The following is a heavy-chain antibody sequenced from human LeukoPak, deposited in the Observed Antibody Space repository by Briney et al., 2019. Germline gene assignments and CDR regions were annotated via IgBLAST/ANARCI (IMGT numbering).Heavy chain of an antibody. CDR3: ANTATVRYFDYPDY. Sequence: GGSLRLSCAASGFTFSSCGMHWVRQAPGKGLEWVAVISYDGSNKYYADSVKGRFTISRDNSKNTLYLQMNSLRAEDTAVYYCANTATVRYFDYPDYWGQGTLVTVSS. D-gene: IGHD3-9*01. V-gene: IGHV3-30*18. CDR1: GFTFSSCG. CDR2: ISYDGSNK. J-gene: IGHJ4*02.